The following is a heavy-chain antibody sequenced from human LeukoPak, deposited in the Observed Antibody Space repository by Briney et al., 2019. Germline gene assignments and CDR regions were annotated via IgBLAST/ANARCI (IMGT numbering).Heavy chain of an antibody. V-gene: IGHV1-2*02. Sequence: ASVKVSCKASGYTFTGYYMHWVRQAPGQGLEWMGWINPNSGGTNYAQKFQGRVTMTRDTSISTDYMELSRLRSDDTAVYYCARTIFGVVDFDYWGQGTLVTVSS. CDR3: ARTIFGVVDFDY. J-gene: IGHJ4*02. CDR2: INPNSGGT. CDR1: GYTFTGYY. D-gene: IGHD3-3*01.